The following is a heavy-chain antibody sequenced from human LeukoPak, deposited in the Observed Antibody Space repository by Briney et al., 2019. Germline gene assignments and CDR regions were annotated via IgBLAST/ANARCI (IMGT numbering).Heavy chain of an antibody. CDR2: IYYSGST. J-gene: IGHJ4*02. Sequence: SETLSLTCTVSGGSISSYYWSWIRQPPGKGLEWIGSIYYSGSTYYNPSLKSRVTISVDTSKNQFSLKLSSVAAADTAVYYCARDGSPYCSGGSCYSIDFWGQGTLVTVSS. D-gene: IGHD2-15*01. CDR3: ARDGSPYCSGGSCYSIDF. V-gene: IGHV4-59*05. CDR1: GGSISSYY.